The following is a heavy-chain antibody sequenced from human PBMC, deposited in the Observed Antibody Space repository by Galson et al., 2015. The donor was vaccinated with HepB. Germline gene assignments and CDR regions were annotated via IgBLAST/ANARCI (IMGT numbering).Heavy chain of an antibody. Sequence: SVKVSCKASGGTFSSYAISWVRQAPGQGLGWMGGIIPIFGIANYAQKFQGRVTITADESTSTAYMELSSLRSEDTAVYYCARQGIAAAGSYVYWGQGTLVTVSS. CDR1: GGTFSSYA. V-gene: IGHV1-69*13. CDR3: ARQGIAAAGSYVY. D-gene: IGHD6-13*01. J-gene: IGHJ4*02. CDR2: IIPIFGIA.